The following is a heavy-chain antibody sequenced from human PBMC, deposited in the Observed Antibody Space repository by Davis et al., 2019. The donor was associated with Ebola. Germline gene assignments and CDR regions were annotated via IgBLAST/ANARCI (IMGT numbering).Heavy chain of an antibody. J-gene: IGHJ6*02. Sequence: SVPDSCKAAGYTFTSYGISWVRQAPGQGVELMGWINTNTGNPTYAQGFTGRFVISLVTSVSTAYLQISSLKAEDTAVYSCARATYGHEIPYNYGMDVWGQGTTVTVSS. CDR1: GYTFTSYG. CDR3: ARATYGHEIPYNYGMDV. CDR2: INTNTGNP. D-gene: IGHD3-10*01. V-gene: IGHV7-4-1*02.